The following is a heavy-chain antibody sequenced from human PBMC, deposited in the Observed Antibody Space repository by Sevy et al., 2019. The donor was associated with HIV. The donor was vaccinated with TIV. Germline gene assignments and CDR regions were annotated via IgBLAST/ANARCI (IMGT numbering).Heavy chain of an antibody. Sequence: GGSLRLSCAASGFTFINYGTSWVRQAPGKGLEWVSVISGSGDTTNYADSVKGRFVISRDNSKDTMYLQLNSLRAEDTAVYYCAKDIRVALVVPSPGYGMDVWGHGTSVTVSS. CDR1: GFTFINYG. D-gene: IGHD2-15*01. CDR3: AKDIRVALVVPSPGYGMDV. J-gene: IGHJ6*02. V-gene: IGHV3-23*01. CDR2: ISGSGDTT.